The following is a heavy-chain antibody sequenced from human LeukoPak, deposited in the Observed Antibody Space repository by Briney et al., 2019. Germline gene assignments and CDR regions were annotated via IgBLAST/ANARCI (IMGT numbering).Heavy chain of an antibody. CDR1: GFTFSSYG. CDR3: AKEYCSSTSCYNWFDP. CDR2: IRYDGSNK. D-gene: IGHD2-2*01. Sequence: GGSVRLSCAASGFTFSSYGMHWVRQAPGKGLEWVAFIRYDGSNKYYADSVKGRFTISRDNSKNTLYLQMNSLRAEDTAVYYCAKEYCSSTSCYNWFDPWGQGTLVTVSS. V-gene: IGHV3-30*02. J-gene: IGHJ5*02.